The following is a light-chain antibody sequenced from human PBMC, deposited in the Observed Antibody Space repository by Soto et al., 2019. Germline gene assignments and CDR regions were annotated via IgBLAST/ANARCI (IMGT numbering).Light chain of an antibody. J-gene: IGLJ3*02. CDR2: ENN. V-gene: IGLV1-51*02. CDR3: GTSDSSRNPGWM. CDR1: GSNIGSNY. Sequence: QSVLTQPPSVSAAPGQRVTISCSGSGSNIGSNYVSWYHQYPGTAPRHLINENNKRPAGIPDRCSGSKSDTSATLGITGLQAGDEADYYCGTSDSSRNPGWMFGGGTKLTVL.